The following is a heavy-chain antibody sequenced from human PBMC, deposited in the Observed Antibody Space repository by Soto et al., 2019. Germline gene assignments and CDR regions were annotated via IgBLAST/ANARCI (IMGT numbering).Heavy chain of an antibody. D-gene: IGHD2-15*01. CDR3: ARGGSMLPSILTSPLDF. CDR2: IYYSGKT. CDR1: GDTIYSDNYY. V-gene: IGHV4-30-4*01. Sequence: QVQLRESGPGLVKPSQTLSLTCTVSGDTIYSDNYYWTWIRQPPGRGLELIAYIYYSGKTYYNPSVTRRTIRCVATSKSQFPLRLSSVTAADTDVSFSARGGSMLPSILTSPLDFWGQGILVTVSS. J-gene: IGHJ4*02.